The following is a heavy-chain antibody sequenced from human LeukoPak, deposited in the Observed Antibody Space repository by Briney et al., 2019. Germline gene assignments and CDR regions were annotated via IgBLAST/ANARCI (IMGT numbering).Heavy chain of an antibody. J-gene: IGHJ4*02. Sequence: GGSLRLSCAASGFTFNTYAMSWVRQAQGKGLEWVSGISVSGGRTDYADSVKGRFTISRDNSKNTLYLQMNSLRAEDTAVYFCAKRGPGYDKSTYPPHYFDYWGQGTLVTVSS. CDR3: AKRGPGYDKSTYPPHYFDY. D-gene: IGHD3-22*01. V-gene: IGHV3-23*01. CDR2: ISVSGGRT. CDR1: GFTFNTYA.